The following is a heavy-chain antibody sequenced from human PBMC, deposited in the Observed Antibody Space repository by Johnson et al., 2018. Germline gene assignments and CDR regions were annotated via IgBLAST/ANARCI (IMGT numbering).Heavy chain of an antibody. V-gene: IGHV4-61*01. CDR1: GGSLSSGSYY. CDR3: ARDSWDTSSWYGAFDI. Sequence: QVQLQESGPGLVKPSEAXSLTCTVSGGSLSSGSYYWSWIRQPPGKGLEWIGYIYYSGNTNYNPSLKSRVTISVDTSKNQFSLKLSSGTAADTAVYYCARDSWDTSSWYGAFDIWGLGTMVTVSS. D-gene: IGHD6-13*01. CDR2: IYYSGNT. J-gene: IGHJ3*02.